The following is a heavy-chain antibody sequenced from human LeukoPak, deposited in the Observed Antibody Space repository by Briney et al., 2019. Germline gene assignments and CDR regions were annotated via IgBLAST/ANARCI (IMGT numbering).Heavy chain of an antibody. Sequence: GASVNVSCKASGYTFTSYYMHWVRQAPGQGLEWMGIIDPSGGSTSYAQKFQGRVTMTRDTSTSTVYMELSSLRSEDTAVYYCASSVSWYNAFDIWGQGTMVTVSS. CDR2: IDPSGGST. J-gene: IGHJ3*02. V-gene: IGHV1-46*01. CDR3: ASSVSWYNAFDI. CDR1: GYTFTSYY. D-gene: IGHD6-13*01.